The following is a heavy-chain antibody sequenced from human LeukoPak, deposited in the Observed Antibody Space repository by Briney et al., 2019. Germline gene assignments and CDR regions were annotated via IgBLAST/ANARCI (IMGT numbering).Heavy chain of an antibody. CDR3: ARDRYDILTGFLSFDY. D-gene: IGHD3-9*01. V-gene: IGHV4-34*01. CDR2: INHSGST. J-gene: IGHJ4*02. CDR1: GGSFSGYY. Sequence: SETLSLTCAVYGGSFSGYYWSWVRQPPGKGLEWIGEINHSGSTNYNPSLKSRVTISVDTSKNQFSLKLSSVTAADTAVYYCARDRYDILTGFLSFDYWGQGTLVTVSS.